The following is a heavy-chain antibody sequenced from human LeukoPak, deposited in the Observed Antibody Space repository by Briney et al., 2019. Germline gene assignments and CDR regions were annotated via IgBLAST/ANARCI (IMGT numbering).Heavy chain of an antibody. CDR1: GYTFTSNY. V-gene: IGHV1-46*01. D-gene: IGHD5-24*01. J-gene: IGHJ5*02. CDR2: ISPSSGST. CDR3: ARDNSVRDEAWWFSP. Sequence: ASVKVSCKAFGYTFTSNYMHWVRQAPGQGPEWMGVISPSSGSTTYAQKFQGRVTLTRDMSTSTDYLELSSLRSEDTAVYYCARDNSVRDEAWWFSPWGQGTLVTVSS.